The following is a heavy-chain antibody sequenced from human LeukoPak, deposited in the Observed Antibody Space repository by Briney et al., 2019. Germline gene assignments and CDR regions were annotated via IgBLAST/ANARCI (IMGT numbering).Heavy chain of an antibody. CDR2: INHSGST. D-gene: IGHD4-11*01. CDR1: GGSFSGYY. Sequence: SETLSLTCAVYGGSFSGYYWSWIRQPPGKGLEWIGEINHSGSTNYNPSLKSRVTISVDTSKNQFSLKLSSVTAADTAVYYCARATVIGYYYCYMDVWGKGTTVTVSS. CDR3: ARATVIGYYYCYMDV. V-gene: IGHV4-34*01. J-gene: IGHJ6*03.